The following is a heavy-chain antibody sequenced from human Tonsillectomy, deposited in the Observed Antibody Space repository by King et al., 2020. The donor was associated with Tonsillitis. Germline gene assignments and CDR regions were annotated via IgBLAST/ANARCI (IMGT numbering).Heavy chain of an antibody. CDR1: GYTFTNYY. V-gene: IGHV1-46*03. CDR3: AREDIVVVGTTTEGYYYYGMDV. CDR2: INPSSGKT. Sequence: QLVQSGAEVMKPGASVNISCKASGYTFTNYYIHWVRQAPGQGLEWMGTINPSSGKTNYAQNFQGRVTMTSDTSTSTVSMELSSLRSEDTAVYYCAREDIVVVGTTTEGYYYYGMDVWGHGTTVTVSS. D-gene: IGHD2-15*01. J-gene: IGHJ6*02.